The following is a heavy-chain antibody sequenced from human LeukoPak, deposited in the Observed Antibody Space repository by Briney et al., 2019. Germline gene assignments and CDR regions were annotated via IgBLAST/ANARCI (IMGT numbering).Heavy chain of an antibody. D-gene: IGHD3-9*01. Sequence: SETLSLTCAVSGGSISSGVYSWSWFRQPPGKGLEWIAYISYSGNTNYNPSLKSRVTISVDTSRNQFSLELSSVTAADTALYFCARTISSFYSYYIDVWGKGTTVTVSS. CDR1: GGSISSGVYS. CDR2: ISYSGNT. J-gene: IGHJ6*03. CDR3: ARTISSFYSYYIDV. V-gene: IGHV4-61*08.